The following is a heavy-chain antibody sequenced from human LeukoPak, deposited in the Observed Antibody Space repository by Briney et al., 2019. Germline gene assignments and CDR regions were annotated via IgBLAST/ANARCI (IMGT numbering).Heavy chain of an antibody. CDR2: INWNGGST. CDR1: GFTFDDYG. V-gene: IGHV3-20*04. CDR3: ARQSSGWYFY. D-gene: IGHD6-13*01. J-gene: IGHJ4*02. Sequence: PGGSLRLSCAASGFTFDDYGMSWVRQAPGKGLEWVSGINWNGGSTGYADSVKGRFTISRDNAKNTLYLQMNSPRADDTALYYCARQSSGWYFYWGQGTLVTVSS.